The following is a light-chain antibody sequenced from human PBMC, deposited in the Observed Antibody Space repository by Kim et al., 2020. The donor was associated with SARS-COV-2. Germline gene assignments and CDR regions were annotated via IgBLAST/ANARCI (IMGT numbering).Light chain of an antibody. CDR3: QVWDSSSDLYV. CDR2: HDT. Sequence: SYELTQPPSVSVAPGKTARIPCGGNNIGINSVHWYQLKPGQAPVVVMYHDTDRPSGIPERFSGSNSGNTATLTISRVEAGDEADYYGQVWDSSSDLYVFG. CDR1: NIGINS. V-gene: IGLV3-21*04. J-gene: IGLJ6*01.